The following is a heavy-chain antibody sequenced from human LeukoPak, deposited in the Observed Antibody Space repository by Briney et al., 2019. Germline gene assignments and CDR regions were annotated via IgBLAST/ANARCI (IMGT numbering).Heavy chain of an antibody. CDR1: GGSISSSTYY. D-gene: IGHD6-13*01. CDR3: ARQAYSSNLGWFDP. V-gene: IGHV4-39*01. Sequence: SETLSFTCSVSGGSISSSTYYWGWIRQPPGKGLEWIGNIYNSGSTYYNPSLKSRVTISVDTSKNQFSLKLSSVTAADTAVYYCARQAYSSNLGWFDPWGQGTLVTVSS. CDR2: IYNSGST. J-gene: IGHJ5*02.